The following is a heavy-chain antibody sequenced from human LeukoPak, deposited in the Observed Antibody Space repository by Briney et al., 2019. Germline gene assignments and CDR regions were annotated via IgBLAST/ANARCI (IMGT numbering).Heavy chain of an antibody. CDR1: NYTFTIYG. J-gene: IGHJ4*02. CDR2: INAYNGDT. Sequence: ASVKVSCKASNYTFTIYGISWVRQDPGQGLGWMAWINAYNGDTNYAQKLQGRVTLTTDTSTSTAYMELRSLRSDDTAVYYCARDGSGVWFDYWGQGTLVTVSS. V-gene: IGHV1-18*01. D-gene: IGHD3-10*01. CDR3: ARDGSGVWFDY.